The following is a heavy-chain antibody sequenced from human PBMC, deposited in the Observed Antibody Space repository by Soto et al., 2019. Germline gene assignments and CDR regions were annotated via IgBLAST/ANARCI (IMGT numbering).Heavy chain of an antibody. CDR1: GGSVSSGSYY. Sequence: SETLSLTCTVSGGSVSSGSYYWSWIRQPPGKGLEWIGYIYYSGSTNYNPSLKSRVTISVDTSKNQFSLKLSSVTAADTAVYYCAREGTFGGVIVVHYWGQGTLVTVSS. CDR3: AREGTFGGVIVVHY. V-gene: IGHV4-61*01. J-gene: IGHJ4*02. CDR2: IYYSGST. D-gene: IGHD3-16*02.